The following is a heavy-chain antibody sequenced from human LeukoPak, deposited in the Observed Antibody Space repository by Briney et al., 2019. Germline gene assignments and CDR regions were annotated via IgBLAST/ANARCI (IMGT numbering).Heavy chain of an antibody. D-gene: IGHD2-15*01. V-gene: IGHV3-48*04. CDR2: ISSSSSTI. CDR1: GFTFSSYS. CDR3: AREGDIAKIDY. Sequence: GGSLRLSCAASGFTFSSYSMNWVRQAPGKGLEWVSYISSSSSTIYYADSVKGRFTISRDNAKNSLYLQMNSLRAEDTAVYYCAREGDIAKIDYWGQGTLVTVSS. J-gene: IGHJ4*02.